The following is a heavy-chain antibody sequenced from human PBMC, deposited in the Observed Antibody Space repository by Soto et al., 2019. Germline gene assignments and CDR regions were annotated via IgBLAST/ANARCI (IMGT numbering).Heavy chain of an antibody. V-gene: IGHV4-59*01. CDR1: GGSMRNYF. Sequence: LSLTCTVSGGSMRNYFWTWIRQPPGKGLEWIGYIHYSGTTSFFPSYNPSLRSRVTISEDTSKNQFSLKLLSVTTADTAVYFCAAGEASSRNLAPYFLDFWGQGTLVTVSS. D-gene: IGHD6-13*01. CDR2: IHYSGTT. J-gene: IGHJ4*02. CDR3: AAGEASSRNLAPYFLDF.